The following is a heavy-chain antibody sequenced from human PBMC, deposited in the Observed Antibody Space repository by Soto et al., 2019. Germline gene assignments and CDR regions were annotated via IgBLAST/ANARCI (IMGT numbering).Heavy chain of an antibody. CDR3: ARHRGPAPVY. CDR1: GGSISGYY. CDR2: LFYGGTT. D-gene: IGHD3-10*01. V-gene: IGHV4-39*01. J-gene: IGHJ4*02. Sequence: QVQLQESGPGLVKPSETLSLTCTVSGGSISGYYWTWIRQPPGQGLEWVGSLFYGGTTDYNPSLKSRLTMSLDTSKNHFSLRLMSVTAADTAVYYCARHRGPAPVYWGQGTLVTASS.